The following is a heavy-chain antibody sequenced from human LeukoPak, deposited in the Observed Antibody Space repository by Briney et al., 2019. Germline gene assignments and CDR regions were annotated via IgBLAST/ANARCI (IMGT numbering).Heavy chain of an antibody. CDR2: IYHSGST. CDR3: ARDYGDYYYYYYMDV. J-gene: IGHJ6*03. V-gene: IGHV4-39*07. D-gene: IGHD4-17*01. Sequence: SETLSLTCTVSGGSISSSSYYWGWIRQPPGKGLEWIGSIYHSGSTYYNPSLKSRVTISVDTSKNQFSLKLSSVTAADTAVYYCARDYGDYYYYYYMDVWGKGTTVTVSS. CDR1: GGSISSSSYY.